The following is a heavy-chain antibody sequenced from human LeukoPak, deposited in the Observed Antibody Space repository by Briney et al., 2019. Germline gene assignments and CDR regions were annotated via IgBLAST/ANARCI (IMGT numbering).Heavy chain of an antibody. V-gene: IGHV3-15*05. CDR2: IRSKVENETT. Sequence: GESLRLSCATSGFTFTAASMSWVRQAPGKGLEWIGLIRSKVENETTEYAAPVKGRFSISRDDSKATLYLEMKSLKVDDTGVYYCTTGNPWGQGTLVTV. J-gene: IGHJ1*01. CDR3: TTGNP. CDR1: GFTFTAAS.